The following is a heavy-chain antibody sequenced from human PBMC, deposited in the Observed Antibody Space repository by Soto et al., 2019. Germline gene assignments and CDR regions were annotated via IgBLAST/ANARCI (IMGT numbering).Heavy chain of an antibody. D-gene: IGHD6-13*01. CDR3: TKDRTIASRFDS. CDR2: ISYDGSYQ. Sequence: GGSLRLSCTASGFTFSNYAMHWVRQAPGRGLEWVALISYDGSYQYYGDSVKGRFTISRDNSKNMFYLQMSSLTPDDTAVYFCTKDRTIASRFDSWGQGTLVTVSS. J-gene: IGHJ4*02. V-gene: IGHV3-30*04. CDR1: GFTFSNYA.